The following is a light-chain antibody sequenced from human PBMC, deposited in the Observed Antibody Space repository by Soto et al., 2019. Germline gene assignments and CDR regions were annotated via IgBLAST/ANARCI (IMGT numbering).Light chain of an antibody. V-gene: IGLV2-14*01. CDR2: DVT. J-gene: IGLJ1*01. CDR1: SSVIGGYNY. CDR3: SSYSSSGSYV. Sequence: QSVLTQPAPVSGSPGQAVTISCTGTSSVIGGYNYVSWYQLHQGQAAKLIIYDVTSRPSGVADRFSGSRSGNSASLTISGLQAEDYADSSCSSYSSSGSYVFATGTNVTFL.